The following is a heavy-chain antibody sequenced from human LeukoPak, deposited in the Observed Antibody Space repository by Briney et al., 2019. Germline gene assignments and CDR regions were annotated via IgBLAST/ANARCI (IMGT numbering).Heavy chain of an antibody. J-gene: IGHJ3*02. V-gene: IGHV7-4-1*02. CDR3: ATKLYSSGWYYAFDI. CDR2: INTNTGNP. CDR1: GYTFTSYA. Sequence: ASVKVSCKASGYTFTSYAMNWVRQAPGQGLEWMGWINTNTGNPTYAQGFTGRFVFSLDTSVSTAYLQISSLKAEDTAVYYCATKLYSSGWYYAFDIWGQGTMVTVSS. D-gene: IGHD6-13*01.